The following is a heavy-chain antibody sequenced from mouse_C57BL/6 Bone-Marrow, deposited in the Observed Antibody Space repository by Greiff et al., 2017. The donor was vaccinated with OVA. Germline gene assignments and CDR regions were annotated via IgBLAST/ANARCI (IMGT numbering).Heavy chain of an antibody. Sequence: EVKLQESGGGLVQPGESLKLSCESNEYEFPSHDMSWVRKTPEKRLELVAAINSDGGSTYYPDTMERRFIISRDNTKKTLYLQMSSLRSEDTALYYCASLHYDGGFAYWGQGTLVTVSA. J-gene: IGHJ3*01. CDR3: ASLHYDGGFAY. V-gene: IGHV5-2*01. D-gene: IGHD1-2*01. CDR2: INSDGGST. CDR1: EYEFPSHD.